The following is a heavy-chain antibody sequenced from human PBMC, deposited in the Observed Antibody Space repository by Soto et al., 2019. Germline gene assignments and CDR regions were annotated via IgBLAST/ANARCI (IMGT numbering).Heavy chain of an antibody. CDR2: ISGSGDKT. CDR3: ANIVRIFFWCFGYLCDVLAFWARGSSDL. CDR1: GFTFSSYS. J-gene: IGHJ2*01. V-gene: IGHV3-23*01. D-gene: IGHD2-8*02. Sequence: GGYLRLSYAASGFTFSSYSMSLVRQAPGKGLEWVSGISGSGDKTYYADSVKGRFTISRDNSKSTLFLQMNSLRAEDTAVYYCANIVRIFFWCFGYLCDVLAFWARGSSDL.